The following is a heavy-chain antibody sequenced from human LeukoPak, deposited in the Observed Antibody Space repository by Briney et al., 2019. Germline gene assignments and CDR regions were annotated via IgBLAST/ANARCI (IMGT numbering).Heavy chain of an antibody. D-gene: IGHD6-19*01. CDR1: GGSISSSSYY. CDR2: IYYSGST. CDR3: ARAPPDYSSGWYNV. J-gene: IGHJ4*02. V-gene: IGHV4-39*07. Sequence: PSETLSLTCTVSGGSISSSSYYWGWIRQPPGKGLEWIGSIYYSGSTYYNSSLKSRVTISVDTSKNQFSLKLSSVTAADTAVYYCARAPPDYSSGWYNVWGQGTLVTVSS.